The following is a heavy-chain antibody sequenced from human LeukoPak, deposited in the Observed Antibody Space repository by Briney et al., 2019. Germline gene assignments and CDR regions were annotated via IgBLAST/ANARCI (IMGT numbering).Heavy chain of an antibody. D-gene: IGHD3-10*01. J-gene: IGHJ6*02. CDR3: ARAPLYGSASYYSYYYYYGMDV. CDR2: ISYSGST. V-gene: IGHV4-39*01. Sequence: SETLSLTCTVSGGSISSSSYYWGWIRQPPGKGLEWIGSISYSGSTYYNPSLKSRVTISVDTSKNQFSLKMSSVTAADTAVYYCARAPLYGSASYYSYYYYYGMDVWGQGTTVTVSS. CDR1: GGSISSSSYY.